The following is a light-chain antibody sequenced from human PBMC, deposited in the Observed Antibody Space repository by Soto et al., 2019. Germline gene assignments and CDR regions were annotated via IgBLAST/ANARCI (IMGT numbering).Light chain of an antibody. CDR2: GAS. CDR1: QSVSSY. Sequence: EKVMTQSPATLAMSPGERATLSCKASQSVSSYLAWYQQKPGQPPRLLIYGASTRATGIPARFSGSGSGTEFTLTISSLQSEDFAVYYCQQYNNWPSWTFGQGTKVEIK. J-gene: IGKJ1*01. V-gene: IGKV3-15*01. CDR3: QQYNNWPSWT.